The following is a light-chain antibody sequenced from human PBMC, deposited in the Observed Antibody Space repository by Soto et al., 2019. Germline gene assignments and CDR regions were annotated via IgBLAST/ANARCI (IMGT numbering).Light chain of an antibody. Sequence: DIQMSQSPSILSASVGDRVTITFRSSQTITNWLAWYQQKPGKAPRLLIYDASSLESWVPSRFSGSGSGTEFTLTISSLQSEDFATYYCQQYKSFWTFGQGTKVDNK. CDR2: DAS. V-gene: IGKV1-5*01. CDR1: QTITNW. CDR3: QQYKSFWT. J-gene: IGKJ1*01.